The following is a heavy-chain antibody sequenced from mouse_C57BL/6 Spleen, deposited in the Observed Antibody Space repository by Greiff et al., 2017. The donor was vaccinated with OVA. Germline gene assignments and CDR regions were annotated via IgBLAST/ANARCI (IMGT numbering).Heavy chain of an antibody. Sequence: QVQLQQPGAELVRPGTSVKVSCKASGYAFTNYLIEWVKQRPGQGLEWIGVINPGSGGTNYNEKFKGKATLTVDKSSSTAYMQLSSLTSADSAVYVCASCDSCRRYFDYWGQGTTLTVSS. J-gene: IGHJ2*01. CDR1: GYAFTNYL. CDR3: ASCDSCRRYFDY. CDR2: INPGSGGT. V-gene: IGHV1-54*01.